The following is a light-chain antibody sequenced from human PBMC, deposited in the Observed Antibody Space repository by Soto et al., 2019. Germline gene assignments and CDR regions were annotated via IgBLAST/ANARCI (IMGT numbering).Light chain of an antibody. V-gene: IGKV3-20*01. CDR1: QSVSSRS. J-gene: IGKJ1*01. CDR3: QQYGSSPET. Sequence: EIVLTQSPATLSLSPGERATLSCRASQSVSSRSLAWYQQKPGQAPRLLISDASNRAADIPDRFSGSGSGTDFTLTINRLEPEDFAVYYCQQYGSSPETFGQGTKVDIK. CDR2: DAS.